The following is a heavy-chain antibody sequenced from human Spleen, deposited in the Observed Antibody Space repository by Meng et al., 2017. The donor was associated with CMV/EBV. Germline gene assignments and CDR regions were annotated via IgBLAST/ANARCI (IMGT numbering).Heavy chain of an antibody. CDR2: ISSSTSYI. Sequence: FRFSSYSMTWVRQAPGKGLEWVSSISSSTSYIYYADSVKGRFTISRDNAKNSLCLQMNSLRAEDTALYYCAVDIVVVPAASNWFDPWGQGTLVTVSS. D-gene: IGHD2-2*01. CDR3: AVDIVVVPAASNWFDP. V-gene: IGHV3-21*04. CDR1: FRFSSYS. J-gene: IGHJ5*02.